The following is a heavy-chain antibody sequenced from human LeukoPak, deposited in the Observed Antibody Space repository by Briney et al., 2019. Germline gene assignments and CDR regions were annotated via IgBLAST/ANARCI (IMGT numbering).Heavy chain of an antibody. V-gene: IGHV3-23*01. CDR3: AKESKLRFPLGEFDY. CDR2: ISGSGGST. CDR1: GYTFTSYY. J-gene: IGHJ4*02. Sequence: SCKASGYTFTSYYMHWVRQAPGKGLEWVSVISGSGGSTYYADSVKGRFTISRDNSKNTLYLQMNSLRAEDTAVYYCAKESKLRFPLGEFDYWGQGTLVTVSS. D-gene: IGHD3-3*01.